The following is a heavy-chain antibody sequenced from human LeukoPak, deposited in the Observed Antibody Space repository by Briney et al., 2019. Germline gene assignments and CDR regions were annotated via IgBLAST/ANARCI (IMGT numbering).Heavy chain of an antibody. J-gene: IGHJ4*02. CDR3: ARVQPHRIYYDNSDYPTRNDY. D-gene: IGHD3-22*01. CDR2: SSVYNGNT. V-gene: IGHV1-18*01. CDR1: GYIFTSYG. Sequence: SVSVSCKASGYIFTSYGISWVGQAPGQGLEWMGWSSVYNGNTNYVQKFQGRVTMTTDTSTSTAYIELRSLRSDDTAVYYCARVQPHRIYYDNSDYPTRNDYWGQGTLVTVSS.